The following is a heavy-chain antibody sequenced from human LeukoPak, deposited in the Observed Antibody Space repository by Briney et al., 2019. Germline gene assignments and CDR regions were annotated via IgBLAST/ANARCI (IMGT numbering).Heavy chain of an antibody. D-gene: IGHD2-2*02. V-gene: IGHV3-30*18. Sequence: GRSLRLPCAASGFTFSSYGMHWVRQAPGKGLEWVAVISYDGSNKYYADSVKGRFTISRDNPKNTLYLQMNSLRAEDTAVYYCAKEDVVVPAAIDAFDIWGQGTMVTVSS. CDR3: AKEDVVVPAAIDAFDI. J-gene: IGHJ3*02. CDR1: GFTFSSYG. CDR2: ISYDGSNK.